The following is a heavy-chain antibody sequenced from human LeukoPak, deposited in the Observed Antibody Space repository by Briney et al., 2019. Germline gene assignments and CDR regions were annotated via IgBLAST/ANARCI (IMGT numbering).Heavy chain of an antibody. CDR1: GYSCTSYW. CDR3: ARQTAMGRSGDY. V-gene: IGHV5-51*01. D-gene: IGHD5-18*01. CDR2: TDPSDSET. Sequence: GESLKISCKASGYSCTSYWIGWVRQMPGKGLEWMGITDPSDSETRYTPSFQGQVTISVDKSLTTADLQWNSLKASDTAMYYCARQTAMGRSGDYWGQGTLVTVSS. J-gene: IGHJ4*02.